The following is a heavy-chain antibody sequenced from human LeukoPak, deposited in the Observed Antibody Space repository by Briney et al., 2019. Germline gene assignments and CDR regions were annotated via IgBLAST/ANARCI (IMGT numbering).Heavy chain of an antibody. CDR3: ARVRFLGWFDP. CDR2: INPNSGGT. CDR1: GYTFTGYY. D-gene: IGHD3-3*01. Sequence: GASVKVSCMASGYTFTGYYMHWVRQAPGQGLEWMGRINPNSGGTNYAQKFQGRVTMTRDTSISTAYMELSRLRSDDTAVYYCARVRFLGWFDPWGQGTLVTVSS. V-gene: IGHV1-2*06. J-gene: IGHJ5*02.